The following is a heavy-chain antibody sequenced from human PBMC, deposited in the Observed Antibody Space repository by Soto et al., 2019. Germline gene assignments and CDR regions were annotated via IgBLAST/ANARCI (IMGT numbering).Heavy chain of an antibody. D-gene: IGHD5-12*01. CDR1: GGSINTFY. V-gene: IGHV4-4*07. Sequence: SETLSLTCTVSGGSINTFYRSWVRQPAGKGLEWIGRIFSSGSTSFNPSLESRVAMSVDTSKNHFSLNLSSVTAADMAVYYCAREGSYSAYNFAHGIQLWSFDFWGQGALVTVSS. CDR3: AREGSYSAYNFAHGIQLWSFDF. J-gene: IGHJ4*02. CDR2: IFSSGST.